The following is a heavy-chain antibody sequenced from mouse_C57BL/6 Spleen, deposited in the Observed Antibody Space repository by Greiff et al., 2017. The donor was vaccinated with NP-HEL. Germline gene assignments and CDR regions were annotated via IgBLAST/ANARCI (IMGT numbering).Heavy chain of an antibody. CDR2: ISDGGSYT. CDR1: GFTFSSYA. Sequence: EVKLMESGGGLVKPGGSLKLSCAASGFTFSSYAMSWVRQTPEKRLEWVATISDGGSYTYYPDNVKGRFTISRDNAKNNLYLQMSHLKSEDTAMYYCAREQESQGYFDVWGTGTTVTVSS. J-gene: IGHJ1*03. V-gene: IGHV5-4*01. CDR3: AREQESQGYFDV.